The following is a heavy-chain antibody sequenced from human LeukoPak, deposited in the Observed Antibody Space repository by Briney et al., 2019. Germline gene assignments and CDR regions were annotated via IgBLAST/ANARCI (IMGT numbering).Heavy chain of an antibody. CDR1: GFTLSSYD. D-gene: IGHD1-26*01. CDR2: IWYDGSNK. J-gene: IGHJ4*02. CDR3: AKQRSYSIDY. Sequence: GGSLRLSCAASGFTLSSYDEHWVRQAPGKGLEWVAVIWYDGSNKYYADSVKGRFTISRDNSKNTLYLQMNSLRAEDTAVYYCAKQRSYSIDYWGQGTLVTVSS. V-gene: IGHV3-33*06.